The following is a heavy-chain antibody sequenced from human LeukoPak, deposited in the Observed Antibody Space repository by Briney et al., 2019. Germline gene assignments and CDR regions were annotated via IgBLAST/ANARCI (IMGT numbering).Heavy chain of an antibody. CDR2: IFYSGST. CDR3: AKSNGYGLIDI. V-gene: IGHV4-59*12. D-gene: IGHD3-22*01. CDR1: GLTFSSYA. Sequence: GSLRLSCAASGLTFSSYAMNWVRQPPGKALEWIGNIFYSGSTYYSPSLKSRVTISLDTSRNQFSLKLNSVTAADTAVYYCAKSNGYGLIDIWGQGTMVTVSS. J-gene: IGHJ3*02.